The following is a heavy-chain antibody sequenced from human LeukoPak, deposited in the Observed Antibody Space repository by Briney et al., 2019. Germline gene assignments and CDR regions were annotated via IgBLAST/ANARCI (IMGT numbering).Heavy chain of an antibody. CDR2: ISGSGGST. CDR1: GFTFSSYA. CDR3: AKDLRGSSSGWSFDY. V-gene: IGHV3-23*01. J-gene: IGHJ4*02. D-gene: IGHD6-19*01. Sequence: PGGSLRLSCAASGFTFSSYAMSWVRQAPGKGLEWVSSISGSGGSTYYADPVKSRFTISRDNSKNTLYLQMNSLRAEDTAVYYCAKDLRGSSSGWSFDYWGQGTLVTVSS.